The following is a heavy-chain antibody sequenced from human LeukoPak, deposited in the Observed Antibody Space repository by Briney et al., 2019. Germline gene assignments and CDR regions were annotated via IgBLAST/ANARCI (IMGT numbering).Heavy chain of an antibody. Sequence: GGSLRLSCAAYGFTFSTYGFHWVRQAPGKGLEWVAFIRYDGSNKYYVDSVRGRFTISRDNSKNTLFLQMNSLRSEDTAVYYCARDHDRVRGVPIYYYYYYYMDVWGKGTTVTVSS. V-gene: IGHV3-30*02. CDR1: GFTFSTYG. J-gene: IGHJ6*03. CDR2: IRYDGSNK. CDR3: ARDHDRVRGVPIYYYYYYYMDV. D-gene: IGHD3-10*01.